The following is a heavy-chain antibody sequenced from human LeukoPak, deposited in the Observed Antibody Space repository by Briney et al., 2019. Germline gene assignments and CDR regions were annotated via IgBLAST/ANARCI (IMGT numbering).Heavy chain of an antibody. CDR3: ARGGASSHWFGS. CDR1: GASVTPHS. D-gene: IGHD6-13*01. CDR2: IYNSVTT. J-gene: IGHJ5*01. V-gene: IGHV4-59*02. Sequence: SETLSLTCSVSGASVTPHSWSWIRQPPGKQLESIGMIYNSVTTNYRPSLKSRVTISVDASKNQLSLKLSSVTAADTAVYYCARGGASSHWFGSWGQGTLVTVSS.